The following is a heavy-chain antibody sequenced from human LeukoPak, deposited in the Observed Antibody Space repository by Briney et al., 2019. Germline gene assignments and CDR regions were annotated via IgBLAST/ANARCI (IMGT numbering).Heavy chain of an antibody. J-gene: IGHJ4*02. CDR1: GGSISSSSYY. CDR2: TYYSGST. Sequence: SETLSLTCTVSGGSISSSSYYWGWIRQPPGKGLEWIGSTYYSGSTSYNPSLKSRVTISVDTSKNQFSLKLSSVTAADTAVYYCARVDTSMVIDYWGQGTLVTVCS. CDR3: ARVDTSMVIDY. V-gene: IGHV4-39*01. D-gene: IGHD5-18*01.